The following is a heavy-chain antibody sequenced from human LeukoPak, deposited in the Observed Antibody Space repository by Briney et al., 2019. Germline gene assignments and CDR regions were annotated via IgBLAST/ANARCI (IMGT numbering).Heavy chain of an antibody. V-gene: IGHV4-39*01. CDR2: INHSGST. CDR1: GGSISSTSYY. J-gene: IGHJ3*02. Sequence: SETLSLTCTVSGGSISSTSYYWGWIRHPPGKGLEWIGEINHSGSTNYNPSLKSRVTISVDTSKNQFSLKLSSVTAADTAVYYCARPFVDRAYYDILTGYYGSGAFDIWGQGTMVTVSS. D-gene: IGHD3-9*01. CDR3: ARPFVDRAYYDILTGYYGSGAFDI.